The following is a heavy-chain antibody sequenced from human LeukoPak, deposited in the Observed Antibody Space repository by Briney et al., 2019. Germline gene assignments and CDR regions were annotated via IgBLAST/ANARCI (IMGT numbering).Heavy chain of an antibody. CDR1: GHTLAELP. CDR2: YDPEDGET. V-gene: IGHV1-24*01. Sequence: AASVKVSCKVSGHTLAELPMSWVRQAPGKGLEWMGGYDPEDGETMYPQRFQGRVTMTEDTSTDIAYMELTSLTSEDTAVYYCATDLSGYSNGYALDSWGQGTLVTVSS. J-gene: IGHJ4*02. CDR3: ATDLSGYSNGYALDS. D-gene: IGHD5-18*01.